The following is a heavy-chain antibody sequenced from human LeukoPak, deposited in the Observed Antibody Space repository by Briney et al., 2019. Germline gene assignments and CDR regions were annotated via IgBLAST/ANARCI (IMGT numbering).Heavy chain of an antibody. CDR3: ARSPARVRYSSVRAFDI. Sequence: PSETLSLTCAVYGGSFSGYYWSWIRQPPGKGLEWIGEINHSGSTNYNPSLKSRVTISVDTSKNQFSLKLSSVTAADTAVYYCARSPARVRYSSVRAFDIWGQGTMVTVSS. CDR1: GGSFSGYY. J-gene: IGHJ3*02. V-gene: IGHV4-34*01. CDR2: INHSGST. D-gene: IGHD5-18*01.